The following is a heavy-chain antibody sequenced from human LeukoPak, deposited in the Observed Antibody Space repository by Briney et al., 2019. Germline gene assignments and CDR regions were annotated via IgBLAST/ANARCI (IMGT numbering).Heavy chain of an antibody. J-gene: IGHJ4*02. CDR1: GFTFSSYA. D-gene: IGHD3-22*01. CDR3: ATTFYDSSGYYPDY. CDR2: ISGSGGST. Sequence: GGSLRLSCAASGFTFSSYAMSWVRQAPGKGLEWVSAISGSGGSTYYADSVKGRFTISRDNSKNTLYLQMNSLRAEDTAQYYCATTFYDSSGYYPDYWGQGTLVTVSS. V-gene: IGHV3-23*01.